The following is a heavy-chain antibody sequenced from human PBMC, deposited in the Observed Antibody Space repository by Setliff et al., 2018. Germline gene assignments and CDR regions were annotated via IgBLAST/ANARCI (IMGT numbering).Heavy chain of an antibody. J-gene: IGHJ6*02. Sequence: ASVKVSCKASGYTFTSYDINWVRQATGQGLEWMGWMNPNSGNTGYAQKFQGRVTMTRNTSISTAYMELSSLRSEDTAVYYCARDGSNYYDSSGYYVLGVMDVWGQGTTVTVSS. CDR3: ARDGSNYYDSSGYYVLGVMDV. CDR1: GYTFTSYD. V-gene: IGHV1-8*01. CDR2: MNPNSGNT. D-gene: IGHD3-22*01.